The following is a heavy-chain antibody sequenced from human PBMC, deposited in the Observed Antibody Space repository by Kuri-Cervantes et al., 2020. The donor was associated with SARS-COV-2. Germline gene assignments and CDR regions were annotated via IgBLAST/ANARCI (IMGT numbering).Heavy chain of an antibody. V-gene: IGHV4-61*01. J-gene: IGHJ4*02. Sequence: ESLKISCTVSGGSVSTLSDNWSWLRQSPGEGLEWIGHIHSGASTTYNPSLKSRATISADTSKNQVSLTLSSVTAADTAVYYCARGRTRSTIYFFDSWGQGTLVTVSS. CDR1: GGSVSTLSDN. D-gene: IGHD5/OR15-5a*01. CDR2: IHSGAST. CDR3: ARGRTRSTIYFFDS.